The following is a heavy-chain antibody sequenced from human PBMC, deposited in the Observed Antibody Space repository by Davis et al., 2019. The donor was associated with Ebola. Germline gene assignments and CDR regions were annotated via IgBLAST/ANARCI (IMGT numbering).Heavy chain of an antibody. CDR3: ARGTNGYNPGGYFDS. CDR2: IFPGDSDT. Sequence: PGGSLRLSCKGSGYSFTTYWIVWVRQMPGKGLESMGIIFPGDSDTRYSPSFQGQVTISADKSISTAYLQWSSLKASDTAIYYCARGTNGYNPGGYFDSWGQGTLVTVSS. D-gene: IGHD5-24*01. CDR1: GYSFTTYW. V-gene: IGHV5-51*01. J-gene: IGHJ4*02.